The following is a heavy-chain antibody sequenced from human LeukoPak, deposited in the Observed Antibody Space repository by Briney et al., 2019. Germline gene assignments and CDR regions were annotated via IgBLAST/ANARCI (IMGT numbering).Heavy chain of an antibody. CDR3: AREGYYDSSGYLLYYYYYMDV. CDR1: GGSISSSQYY. J-gene: IGHJ6*03. CDR2: IDYSGST. Sequence: SETLSLTCTVSGGSISSSQYYWGWIRQPPGKGLEWIGNIDYSGSTYYSPSLKSRVTMSVDTSKTQFSLKLSSVTAADTAVYYCAREGYYDSSGYLLYYYYYMDVWGKGTTVTVSS. V-gene: IGHV4-39*07. D-gene: IGHD3-22*01.